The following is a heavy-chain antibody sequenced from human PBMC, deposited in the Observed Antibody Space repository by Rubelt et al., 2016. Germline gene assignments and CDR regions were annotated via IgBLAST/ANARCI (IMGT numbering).Heavy chain of an antibody. CDR3: VRDQIATAGTWD. D-gene: IGHD6-13*01. Sequence: QVQLVESGGGVVQPGRSLRLSCAASGFNFSNYGMHWVRQAPGKGLEWVAVIWYDGSNKYYADSVKGRFTIPRENSNKTLCLQLNSLGARETAVYYCVRDQIATAGTWDWGQGTLVTVSS. CDR2: IWYDGSNK. J-gene: IGHJ4*02. CDR1: GFNFSNYG. V-gene: IGHV3-33*01.